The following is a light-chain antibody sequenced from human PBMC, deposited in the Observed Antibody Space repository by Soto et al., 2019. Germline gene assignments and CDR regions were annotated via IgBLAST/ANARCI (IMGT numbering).Light chain of an antibody. CDR2: GSS. J-gene: IGKJ1*01. V-gene: IGKV1-17*01. CDR3: LQQNLFTRT. CDR1: EDISND. Sequence: DIQLTQSPSSLSASVGDRINITCRANEDISNDLAWYQQKPGRAPKRXXYGSSTLQSGVPSRFSGIGSGTEFTLTLSSLKNEDVATYYGLQQNLFTRTFGQGTKVDIK.